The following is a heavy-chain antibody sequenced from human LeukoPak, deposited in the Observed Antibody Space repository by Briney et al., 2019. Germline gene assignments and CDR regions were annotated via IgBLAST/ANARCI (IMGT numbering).Heavy chain of an antibody. CDR2: ISGSGGST. CDR3: AKDGDYYDSSGYFRDY. V-gene: IGHV3-23*01. D-gene: IGHD3-22*01. J-gene: IGHJ4*02. CDR1: GFTFSSYA. Sequence: PGGSLRLSCAGSGFTFSSYAMSWVRQAPGKGLEWVSAISGSGGSTYYADSVKGRFTISRDNSKNTLYLQMNSPRAEDTAVYYCAKDGDYYDSSGYFRDYWGQGTLVTVSS.